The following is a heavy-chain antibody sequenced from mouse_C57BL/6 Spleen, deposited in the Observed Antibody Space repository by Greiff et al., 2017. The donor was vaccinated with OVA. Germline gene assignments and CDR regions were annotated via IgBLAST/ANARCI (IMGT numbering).Heavy chain of an antibody. CDR2: INPGSGGT. CDR1: GYAFTNYL. D-gene: IGHD2-4*01. J-gene: IGHJ3*01. V-gene: IGHV1-54*01. CDR3: ARRDDYDAWFAY. Sequence: QVQLQQSGAELVRPGTSVKVSCKASGYAFTNYLIEWVKQRPGQGLEWIGVINPGSGGTNYNEKFKGKATLTADKSSSTAYMQLSSLTSEDSAVYFCARRDDYDAWFAYWGQGTLVTVSA.